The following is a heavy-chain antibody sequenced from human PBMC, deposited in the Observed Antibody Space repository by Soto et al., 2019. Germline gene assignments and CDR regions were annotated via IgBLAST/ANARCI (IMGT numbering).Heavy chain of an antibody. J-gene: IGHJ5*02. Sequence: GASVKVSCKASGYTFSNYAMHWVRQAPGQRLEWMGWINAANGDTKYSPKFQGRVTITRDTSASTAYMELSSLRSEDTAVYYCVRRHVSATGIDWFDPWGQGTLVTVSS. CDR2: INAANGDT. CDR1: GYTFSNYA. CDR3: VRRHVSATGIDWFDP. V-gene: IGHV1-3*01. D-gene: IGHD6-13*01.